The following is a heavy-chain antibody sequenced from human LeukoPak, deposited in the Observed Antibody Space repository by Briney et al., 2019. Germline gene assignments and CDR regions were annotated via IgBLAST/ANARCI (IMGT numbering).Heavy chain of an antibody. D-gene: IGHD6-19*01. CDR1: GFTFSSYE. J-gene: IGHJ4*02. CDR2: INSSGSSI. Sequence: GGSLRLSCAASGFTFSSYEMNWVRQAPGKGLEWVSYINSSGSSIYYVDSVKGRFTISRDNSKNTLFLQMNSLRAEDTAVYYCAKDRVAVAGTSGPYFFDYWGQGTLVTVSS. CDR3: AKDRVAVAGTSGPYFFDY. V-gene: IGHV3-48*03.